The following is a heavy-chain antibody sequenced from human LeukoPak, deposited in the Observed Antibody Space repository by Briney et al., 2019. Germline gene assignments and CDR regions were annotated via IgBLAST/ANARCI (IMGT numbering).Heavy chain of an antibody. Sequence: SETLSLTCTVSGGSISSYYWSWIRQPPGKGLEWIGYIYYSGSTNYNPSLKSRVTISVDTSKNQFSLKLSSVTAADTAVYYCARATFITMVRGVIIKRGINWFDPWGQGTLVTVSS. V-gene: IGHV4-59*01. J-gene: IGHJ5*02. CDR1: GGSISSYY. CDR3: ARATFITMVRGVIIKRGINWFDP. CDR2: IYYSGST. D-gene: IGHD3-10*01.